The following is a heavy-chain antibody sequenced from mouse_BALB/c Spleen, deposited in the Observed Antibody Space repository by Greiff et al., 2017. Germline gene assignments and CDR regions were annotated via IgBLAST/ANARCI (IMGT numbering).Heavy chain of an antibody. D-gene: IGHD2-3*01. V-gene: IGHV1-9*01. CDR2: ILPGSGST. Sequence: QVQLQQSGAELMKPGASVKISCKATGYTFSSYWIEWVKQRPGHGLEWIGEILPGSGSTNYNEKFKGKATFTADTSSNTAYMQLSSLTSEDSAVYYCARSLIYDGYCAMDYWGQGTSVTVSS. CDR3: ARSLIYDGYCAMDY. J-gene: IGHJ4*01. CDR1: GYTFSSYW.